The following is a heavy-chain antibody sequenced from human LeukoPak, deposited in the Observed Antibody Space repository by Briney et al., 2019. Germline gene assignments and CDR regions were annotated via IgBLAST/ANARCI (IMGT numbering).Heavy chain of an antibody. Sequence: GESLKISCKGSGYNFTNYWIGWVRQMPGKGLEWMGIIYDTRYSPSFQGQVTISADKSISTAYLQWNSLKASDTAMYYCARQREDYGDHYYMDVWGKGTTVTISS. D-gene: IGHD4-17*01. CDR3: ARQREDYGDHYYMDV. V-gene: IGHV5-51*01. J-gene: IGHJ6*03. CDR2: IYDT. CDR1: GYNFTNYW.